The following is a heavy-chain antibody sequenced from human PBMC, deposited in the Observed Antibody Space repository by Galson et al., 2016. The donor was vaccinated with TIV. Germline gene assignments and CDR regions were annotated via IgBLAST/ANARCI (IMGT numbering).Heavy chain of an antibody. J-gene: IGHJ5*02. CDR1: GYSFATYW. V-gene: IGHV5-51*01. D-gene: IGHD4-17*01. CDR3: ARRGPRYGKFDL. CDR2: VYPDDSDT. Sequence: QSGAEVKKPGESLKISCEASGYSFATYWIAWVRQKPGKGLEWMGIVYPDDSDTTYNPSFQGQVTFSADKSINTAFLQWSSLEASDTAMYYCARRGPRYGKFDLWGQGSLVTVSS.